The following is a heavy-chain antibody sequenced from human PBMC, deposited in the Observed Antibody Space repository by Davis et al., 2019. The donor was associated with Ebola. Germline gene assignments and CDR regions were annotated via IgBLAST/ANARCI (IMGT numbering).Heavy chain of an antibody. Sequence: GESLKISCAASGFTFSSYWMSWVRQAPGKGLEWVAIIKQDGSEKYYVDSVKGRFTISRDNAKNSLYLQMNSLRAEDTAVYYCARGYSHLGSEAWGQGTLVTVSS. J-gene: IGHJ5*02. CDR1: GFTFSSYW. CDR3: ARGYSHLGSEA. D-gene: IGHD3-3*02. CDR2: IKQDGSEK. V-gene: IGHV3-7*01.